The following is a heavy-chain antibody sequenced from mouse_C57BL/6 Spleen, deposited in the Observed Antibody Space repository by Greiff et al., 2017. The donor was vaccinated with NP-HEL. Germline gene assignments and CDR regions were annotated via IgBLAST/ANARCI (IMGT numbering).Heavy chain of an antibody. V-gene: IGHV1-81*01. Sequence: VHLVESGAELARPGASVKLSCKASGYTFTSYGISWVKQRTGQGLEWIGEIYPRCGNTCYNEKFKGKATLTADQSSSTAYMELRSLTSEDSAVYFCAGEKTITAVVANWYFDVWGTGTTVTVSS. J-gene: IGHJ1*03. CDR2: IYPRCGNT. D-gene: IGHD1-1*01. CDR1: GYTFTSYG. CDR3: AGEKTITAVVANWYFDV.